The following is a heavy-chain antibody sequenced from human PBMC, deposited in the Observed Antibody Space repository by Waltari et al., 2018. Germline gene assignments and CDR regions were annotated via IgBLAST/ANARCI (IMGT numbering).Heavy chain of an antibody. CDR2: ISYDGSNK. D-gene: IGHD6-13*01. CDR1: GFTFSSYG. CDR3: AKAEGAAAEY. J-gene: IGHJ4*02. Sequence: QVQLVESGGGVVQPGRSLRLSCAASGFTFSSYGMHWVRQAPGKGLEWVAVISYDGSNKYDADSVKGRFTISRDNSKNTLYLQMNSLRAEDTAVYYCAKAEGAAAEYWGQGTLVTVSS. V-gene: IGHV3-30*18.